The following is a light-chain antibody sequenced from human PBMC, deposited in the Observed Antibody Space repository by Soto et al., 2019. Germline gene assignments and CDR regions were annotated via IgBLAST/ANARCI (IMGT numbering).Light chain of an antibody. J-gene: IGKJ1*01. CDR3: QHYNSYPLT. V-gene: IGKV1-5*03. CDR1: QSITSW. Sequence: DIQMTQSPSTLSASVGDRVTITCRASQSITSWLAWYQWEPGNAPKVLIYKASSLGSGVPSRFSGSGSGTEFTLTISSLQPDDFATYYCQHYNSYPLTFGQGTKVDIK. CDR2: KAS.